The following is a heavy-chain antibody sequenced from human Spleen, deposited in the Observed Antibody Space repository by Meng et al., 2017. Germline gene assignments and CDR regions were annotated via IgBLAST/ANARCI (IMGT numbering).Heavy chain of an antibody. V-gene: IGHV3-49*03. J-gene: IGHJ4*02. CDR1: GFTFGDYA. CDR2: IRSKAYGGTA. D-gene: IGHD3-9*01. Sequence: GESLKISCTASGFTFGDYAMSWFRQAPGKGLEWVGFIRSKAYGGTAEYAASVKGRFTISRYDSKSIAYLQMNSLKTEDTAVYYCTRYDILTDMLDYWGQGTLVTVSS. CDR3: TRYDILTDMLDY.